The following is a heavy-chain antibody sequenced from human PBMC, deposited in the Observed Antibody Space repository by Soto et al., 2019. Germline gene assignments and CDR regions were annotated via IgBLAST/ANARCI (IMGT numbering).Heavy chain of an antibody. Sequence: SETLSLTCTVSGGSISPYYWNWIRQPPGKGLEWIGYIYYTGATNYNPSLKSRLTISLDTSENQFSLRLFSVTAADTAVYFCARGGSAGDYDLCPTYWGQGTLVTVSS. V-gene: IGHV4-59*01. CDR3: ARGGSAGDYDLCPTY. CDR2: IYYTGAT. J-gene: IGHJ4*02. CDR1: GGSISPYY. D-gene: IGHD4-17*01.